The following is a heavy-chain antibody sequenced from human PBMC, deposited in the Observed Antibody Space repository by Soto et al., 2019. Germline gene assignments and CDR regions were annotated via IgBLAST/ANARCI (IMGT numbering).Heavy chain of an antibody. CDR2: IIPIFGTA. CDR1: GGTFSSYA. D-gene: IGHD3-3*01. CDR3: AREALDLRFLGNRGFDP. V-gene: IGHV1-69*13. Sequence: RASVKVSFKASGGTFSSYAISWVRQAPGQGLEWMGGIIPIFGTANYAQKFQGRVTITADESTSTAYMELSSLRSEDTAVYYCAREALDLRFLGNRGFDPWGQGTLVTVSS. J-gene: IGHJ5*02.